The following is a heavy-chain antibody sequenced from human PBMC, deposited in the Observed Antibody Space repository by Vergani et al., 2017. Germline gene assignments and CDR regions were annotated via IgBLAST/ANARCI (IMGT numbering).Heavy chain of an antibody. J-gene: IGHJ4*02. D-gene: IGHD3-22*01. CDR2: INHSGST. Sequence: QVQLQQWGAGLLKPSETLSLTCAVYGGSFSGYYWSWIRQPPGKGLGWIVEINHSGSTNYNPSLKSRVTISVDTSKNQFSLKLSSVTAADTAVYYCARVLVVAPDYWGQGTLVTVSS. V-gene: IGHV4-34*01. CDR1: GGSFSGYY. CDR3: ARVLVVAPDY.